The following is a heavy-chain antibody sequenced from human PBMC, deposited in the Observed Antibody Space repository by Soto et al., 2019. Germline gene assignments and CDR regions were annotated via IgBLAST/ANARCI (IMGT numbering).Heavy chain of an antibody. CDR2: ISYDGSNK. D-gene: IGHD3-10*01. J-gene: IGHJ5*02. V-gene: IGHV3-30-3*01. CDR1: GVTFSSYA. CDR3: ARNPYDYGSGSYRGWFGP. Sequence: PGGSLRLSCAACGVTFSSYAMHWVRQDPGKGLEWVAVISYDGSNKYYADSVKGRFTISRDNSKNTLYLQMNSLRAEDTAVYYCARNPYDYGSGSYRGWFGPWGQGTLVTVSS.